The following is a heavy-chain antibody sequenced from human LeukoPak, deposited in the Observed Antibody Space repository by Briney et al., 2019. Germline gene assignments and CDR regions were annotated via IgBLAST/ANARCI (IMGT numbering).Heavy chain of an antibody. CDR2: INPNSGGT. J-gene: IGHJ6*02. CDR1: GYTFTGYY. D-gene: IGHD3-16*01. V-gene: IGHV1-2*02. CDR3: AGASGGEALLSYYYYYYGMDV. Sequence: ASVTVSCTASGYTFTGYYMHWVRQAPGQGLEWMGWINPNSGGTNYAQKFQGRVTMTRDTSISTAYMELSRLRSDDTAVYYCAGASGGEALLSYYYYYYGMDVWGQGTTVTVSS.